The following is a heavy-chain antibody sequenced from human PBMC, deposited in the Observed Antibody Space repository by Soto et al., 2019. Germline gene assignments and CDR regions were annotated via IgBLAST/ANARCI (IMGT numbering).Heavy chain of an antibody. CDR3: ARVYDILTGYYRVAWFDP. CDR2: IYYSGST. Sequence: PSETLSLASPGTGCSISSYYWSWIRQPPGKGLEWIGYIYYSGSTNYNPSLKSRVTISVDTSKNQFSLKLSSVTAADTAVYYCARVYDILTGYYRVAWFDPWGQGTLGTVSS. V-gene: IGHV4-59*01. D-gene: IGHD3-9*01. CDR1: GCSISSYY. J-gene: IGHJ5*02.